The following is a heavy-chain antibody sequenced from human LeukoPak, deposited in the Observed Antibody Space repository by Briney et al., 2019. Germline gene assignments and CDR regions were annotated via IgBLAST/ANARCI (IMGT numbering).Heavy chain of an antibody. CDR1: GFTFSTYG. V-gene: IGHV3-30*03. CDR2: ISYDGSNK. Sequence: PGGSARLYCAASGFTFSTYGMHWVRQAPGKGLEWVAVISYDGSNKYYADSVKGRFTISRDNAKNSVYLQMNSLRAEDTAVYYCTRDATYYLRYGYFDYWGQGTLVTVSS. D-gene: IGHD2/OR15-2a*01. J-gene: IGHJ4*02. CDR3: TRDATYYLRYGYFDY.